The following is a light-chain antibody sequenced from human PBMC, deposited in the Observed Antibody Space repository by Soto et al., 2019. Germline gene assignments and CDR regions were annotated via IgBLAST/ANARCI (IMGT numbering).Light chain of an antibody. CDR1: QSLLHTNGNNY. CDR2: LGS. CDR3: MQALQTPLT. J-gene: IGKJ5*01. Sequence: DIVMTQSPLSLPVTPGEPASISCRSSQSLLHTNGNNYFDWYLQKPGQSPQLLISLGSNRASGVPDRFTGSGSGTDFTLKISRVEAEDVGVYYCMQALQTPLTFGQGTRLEIK. V-gene: IGKV2-28*01.